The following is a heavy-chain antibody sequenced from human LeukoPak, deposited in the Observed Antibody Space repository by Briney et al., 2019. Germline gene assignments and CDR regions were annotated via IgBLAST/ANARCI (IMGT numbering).Heavy chain of an antibody. J-gene: IGHJ4*02. CDR2: ISYDGSNK. Sequence: GGSLRLSCAASGFTFSSYSMNWVRQAPGKGLEWVAFISYDGSNKYYADSVKGRFTISRDNSKNTLYLQMNSLRAEDTAVYYCAKGTITMVRGVITDWGQGTLVTVSS. V-gene: IGHV3-30*18. CDR3: AKGTITMVRGVITD. CDR1: GFTFSSYS. D-gene: IGHD3-10*01.